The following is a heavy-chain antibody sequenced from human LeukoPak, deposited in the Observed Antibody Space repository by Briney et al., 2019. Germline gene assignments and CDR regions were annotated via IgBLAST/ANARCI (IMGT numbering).Heavy chain of an antibody. CDR2: INPSGGST. J-gene: IGHJ4*02. V-gene: IGHV1-46*01. Sequence: ASVKVSCKASGYTFTSYYMHWVRQAPGQGLEWMGIINPSGGSTSYAQKFQGRVTITTDESTSTAYMELSSLRSEDTAVYYCARAAAAGTGYFDYWGQGTLVTVSS. CDR1: GYTFTSYY. D-gene: IGHD6-13*01. CDR3: ARAAAAGTGYFDY.